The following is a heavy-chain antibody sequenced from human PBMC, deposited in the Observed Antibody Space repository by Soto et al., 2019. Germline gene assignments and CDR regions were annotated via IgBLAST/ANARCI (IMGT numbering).Heavy chain of an antibody. Sequence: PGESLKISCAASGFTFSSYAMNWVRQAPGKGLEWVSSISSESSYIYYADSMTGRFTISRDNAKNSLYLQMNSLRAEDTAVYYCAAYCTSTSCYGEDYWGQGTLVTVSS. CDR2: ISSESSYI. CDR3: AAYCTSTSCYGEDY. D-gene: IGHD2-2*01. J-gene: IGHJ4*02. V-gene: IGHV3-21*01. CDR1: GFTFSSYA.